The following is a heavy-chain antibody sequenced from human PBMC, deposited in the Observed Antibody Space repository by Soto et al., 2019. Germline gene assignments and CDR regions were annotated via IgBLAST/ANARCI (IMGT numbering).Heavy chain of an antibody. CDR3: ARGQAAAGRGGYYYYYGMDV. Sequence: PSETLSLTCAVYGGYFSGYYWSWIRQPPGKGLEWIGEINHSGSTNYNPSLKSRVTISVDTSKNQFSLKLSSVTAADTAVYYCARGQAAAGRGGYYYYYGMDVWGRGTTVTVSS. V-gene: IGHV4-34*01. CDR2: INHSGST. CDR1: GGYFSGYY. D-gene: IGHD6-13*01. J-gene: IGHJ6*02.